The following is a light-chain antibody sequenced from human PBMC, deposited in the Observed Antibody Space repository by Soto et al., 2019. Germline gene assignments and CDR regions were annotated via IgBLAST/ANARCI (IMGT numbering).Light chain of an antibody. CDR1: QTISSW. V-gene: IGKV1-5*03. J-gene: IGKJ1*01. CDR2: KAS. Sequence: DIXMTQSPSTLSGSVGDRVTITCRASQTISSWLAWYQQKPGKAPKLLIYKASTLKSGVPSRFSGSGSGTEFTLTISRLQPDDFATYYCQHYNSYSEAFGQGTKVELK. CDR3: QHYNSYSEA.